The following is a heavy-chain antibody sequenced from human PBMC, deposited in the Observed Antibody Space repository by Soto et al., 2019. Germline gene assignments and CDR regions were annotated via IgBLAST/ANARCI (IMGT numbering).Heavy chain of an antibody. V-gene: IGHV3-23*01. Sequence: PGGSLRLSCAASGFTFSSYATSWVRQAPGKGLEWVSAISGSGGSTYYADSVKGRFTISRDNSKNTLYLQMNSLRAEDTAVYYCAKHNYYDSSGYYFLSDYWGQGTLVTVSS. CDR2: ISGSGGST. D-gene: IGHD3-22*01. J-gene: IGHJ4*02. CDR3: AKHNYYDSSGYYFLSDY. CDR1: GFTFSSYA.